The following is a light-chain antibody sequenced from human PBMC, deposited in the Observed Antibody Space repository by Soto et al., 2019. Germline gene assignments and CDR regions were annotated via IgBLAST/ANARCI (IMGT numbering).Light chain of an antibody. CDR3: CSYTGNKVFV. Sequence: QSVLTQPRSLSGSPGQSVTISCTGPIIGAHSFVSWYQDRPDKVPKLLIYDVSQRPSGIPDRFSGSRSANTASLTISGLQADDAAAYYCCSYTGNKVFVFGTGTQGTVL. J-gene: IGLJ1*01. CDR1: IIGAHSF. CDR2: DVS. V-gene: IGLV2-11*01.